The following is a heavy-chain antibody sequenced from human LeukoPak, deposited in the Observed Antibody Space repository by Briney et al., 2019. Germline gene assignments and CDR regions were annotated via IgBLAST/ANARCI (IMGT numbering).Heavy chain of an antibody. CDR3: ARASYGDYEAYWFDY. D-gene: IGHD4-17*01. J-gene: IGHJ4*02. V-gene: IGHV4-61*01. Sequence: PSETLSLTCTVSGGSISSSSYSWSWIRQPPGKGLEWIGYIYYSGSTNYNPSLKSRVTISVDTSKNQFSLKLSSVTAADTAVYYCARASYGDYEAYWFDYWGQGTLVTVSS. CDR2: IYYSGST. CDR1: GGSISSSSYS.